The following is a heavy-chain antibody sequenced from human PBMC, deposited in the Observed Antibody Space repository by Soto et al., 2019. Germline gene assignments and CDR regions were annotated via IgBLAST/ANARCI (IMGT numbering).Heavy chain of an antibody. V-gene: IGHV3-13*01. CDR2: IGTAGDT. J-gene: IGHJ2*01. CDR1: GFTFSSYD. Sequence: EVQLVESGGGLVQPGGSLRLSCAASGFTFSSYDMHWVRQAPGKGLEWVSAIGTAGDTYYPGSVKGRLTISRENAKNSLYLQMNSLRAGDTAVYYCARDRSVRRRGWYFDLWGRGTLVTVSS. D-gene: IGHD3-22*01. CDR3: ARDRSVRRRGWYFDL.